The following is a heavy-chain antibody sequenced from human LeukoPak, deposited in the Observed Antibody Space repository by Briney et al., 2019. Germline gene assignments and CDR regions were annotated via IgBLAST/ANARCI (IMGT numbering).Heavy chain of an antibody. J-gene: IGHJ5*02. V-gene: IGHV4-30-4*07. D-gene: IGHD3-22*01. CDR1: GGSISSGGYS. Sequence: SETLSLTCAVSGGSISSGGYSWSWIRQPPGKGLEWIGYIYYSGSTYYNPSLKSRVTISVDTTKNQFSLKLSSVTAADTAVYYCARVYYYDSSGYINWFDPWGQGTLVTVSS. CDR2: IYYSGST. CDR3: ARVYYYDSSGYINWFDP.